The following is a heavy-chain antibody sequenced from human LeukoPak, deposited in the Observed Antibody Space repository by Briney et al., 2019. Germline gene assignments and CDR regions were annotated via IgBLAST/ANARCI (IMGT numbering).Heavy chain of an antibody. J-gene: IGHJ5*02. D-gene: IGHD3-22*01. CDR2: ISGSGGST. V-gene: IGHV3-23*01. CDR1: AFTSSSYA. Sequence: PGGSLRLSCAASAFTSSSYAMSWVRQAPGKGLEWVSAISGSGGSTYYADSVKGRFTISRDNSKNTLYLQMNSLRAEDTAVYYCAKDPLRHYDSSGYRNWFDPWGRGTLVTVSS. CDR3: AKDPLRHYDSSGYRNWFDP.